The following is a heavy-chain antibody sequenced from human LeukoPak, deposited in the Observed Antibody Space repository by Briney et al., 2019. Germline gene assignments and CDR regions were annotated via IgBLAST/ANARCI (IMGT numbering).Heavy chain of an antibody. CDR1: GFTFSSYW. J-gene: IGHJ3*02. Sequence: GGSLRLSCAASGFTFSSYWMSWVRQAPGKGLEWVANIKQDGSEKYYVDSVKGRSTISRDNAKNSLYLQMNSLRAEDTAVYYCARDPYLGYSYAYGPYAFDIWGQGTMVTVSS. V-gene: IGHV3-7*01. CDR2: IKQDGSEK. CDR3: ARDPYLGYSYAYGPYAFDI. D-gene: IGHD5-18*01.